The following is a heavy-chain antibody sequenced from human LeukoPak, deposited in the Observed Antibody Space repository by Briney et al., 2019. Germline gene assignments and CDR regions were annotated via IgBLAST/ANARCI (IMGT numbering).Heavy chain of an antibody. CDR1: GYTFTSYD. V-gene: IGHV1-8*01. D-gene: IGHD3-9*01. CDR3: AREKTLYDILTGYPYYYYYYMDV. J-gene: IGHJ6*03. Sequence: ASVKVSCKASGYTFTSYDINWVRQATGQGLEWMGWMNPNSGNTGYAQKFQGRVTMTRNTSISKAYMELSSLRSEDTAVYYCAREKTLYDILTGYPYYYYYYMDVWGKGTTLTVSS. CDR2: MNPNSGNT.